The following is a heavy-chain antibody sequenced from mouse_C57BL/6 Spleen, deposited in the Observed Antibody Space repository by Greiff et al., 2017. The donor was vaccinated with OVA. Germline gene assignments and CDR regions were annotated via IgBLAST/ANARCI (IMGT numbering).Heavy chain of an antibody. CDR3: ASSSYDAMDY. Sequence: QVQLKQPGAELVKPGASVKLSCKASGYTFTSYWMHWVKQRPGQGLEWIGMIHPNSGSTNYNEKFKSKATLTVDKSSSTAYMQLSSLTSEDSAVYYCASSSYDAMDYWGQGTSVTVSS. CDR2: IHPNSGST. V-gene: IGHV1-64*01. CDR1: GYTFTSYW. D-gene: IGHD1-1*01. J-gene: IGHJ4*01.